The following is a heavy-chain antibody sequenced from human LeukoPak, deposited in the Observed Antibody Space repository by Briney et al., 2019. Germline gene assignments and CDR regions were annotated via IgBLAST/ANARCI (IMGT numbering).Heavy chain of an antibody. CDR3: ARSHSGSSLY. V-gene: IGHV3-30-3*01. D-gene: IGHD1-26*01. CDR2: ISYDGSNK. J-gene: IGHJ4*02. Sequence: PGRSLRLSCAASGFTFSSYAMHWVRQAPGKGLEWVAVISYDGSNKYYADSVKGRFTISRDNAKTSPYLQMNSLRDEDTAVYYCARSHSGSSLYWGQGTLVTVSS. CDR1: GFTFSSYA.